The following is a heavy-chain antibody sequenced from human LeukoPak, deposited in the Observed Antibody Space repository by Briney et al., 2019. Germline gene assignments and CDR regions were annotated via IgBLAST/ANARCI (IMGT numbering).Heavy chain of an antibody. Sequence: ASVKVSFKASGYTFTGYYMHWVRQAPGQGLEWMGWINPNSGGTNYAQKFQGRVTMTRDTSISTAYMELCRLRSDDTAVYYCARDLELERPARAFDIWGQGTMVTASS. CDR2: INPNSGGT. V-gene: IGHV1-2*02. D-gene: IGHD1-1*01. CDR1: GYTFTGYY. J-gene: IGHJ3*02. CDR3: ARDLELERPARAFDI.